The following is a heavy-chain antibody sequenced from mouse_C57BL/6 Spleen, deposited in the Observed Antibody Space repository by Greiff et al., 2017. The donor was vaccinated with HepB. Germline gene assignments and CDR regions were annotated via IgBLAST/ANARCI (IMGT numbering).Heavy chain of an antibody. Sequence: VMLVESGPGLVAPSQSLSITCTVSGFSLTSYGVHWVRQPPGKGLEWLVVIWSDGSTNYNSALKSRLSISKDNSKSQVFLKMNSLQTDDTAMYYCARHKAYGSSYEDYAMDYWGQGTSVTVSS. CDR3: ARHKAYGSSYEDYAMDY. CDR1: GFSLTSYG. J-gene: IGHJ4*01. CDR2: IWSDGST. D-gene: IGHD1-1*01. V-gene: IGHV2-6-1*01.